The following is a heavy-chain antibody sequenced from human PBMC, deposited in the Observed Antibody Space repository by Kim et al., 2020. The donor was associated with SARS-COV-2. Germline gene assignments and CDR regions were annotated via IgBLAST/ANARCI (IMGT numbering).Heavy chain of an antibody. CDR3: AKVPDGMDV. Sequence: GGSLRLSCAASGFTFSSYGMHWVRQAPGKGLEWVAVISYDGSNKYYADSVKGRFTISRDNSKNTLYLQMNSLRAEDTAVYYCAKVPDGMDVWGQGTTVTVSS. CDR1: GFTFSSYG. CDR2: ISYDGSNK. J-gene: IGHJ6*02. V-gene: IGHV3-30*18.